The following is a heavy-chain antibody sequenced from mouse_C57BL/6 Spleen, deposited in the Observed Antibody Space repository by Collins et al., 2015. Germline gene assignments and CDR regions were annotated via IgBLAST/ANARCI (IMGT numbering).Heavy chain of an antibody. CDR1: GFNIKDTY. CDR2: IDPANGNT. Sequence: EVQLQQSGAELVKPGASVKLSCTASGFNIKDTYMHWVKQRPEQGLEWIGRIDPANGNTKYDPKFQGKATITADTSSNTAYLQLSSLTSEDTAVYYCASDVGYFDVWGAGTTVTVSS. J-gene: IGHJ1*01. CDR3: ASDVGYFDV. V-gene: IGHV14-3*02.